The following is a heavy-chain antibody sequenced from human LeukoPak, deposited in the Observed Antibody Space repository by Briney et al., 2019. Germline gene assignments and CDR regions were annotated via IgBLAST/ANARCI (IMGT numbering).Heavy chain of an antibody. CDR3: ARDKQLDWAHYHYCYMDV. V-gene: IGHV1-2*02. D-gene: IGHD1-1*01. J-gene: IGHJ6*03. CDR1: GYSFTGYY. CDR2: INPNSGGT. Sequence: ASVKVSCKASGYSFTGYYMHWVRQAPGQGLEWMGWINPNSGGTKYAQKFQGRVTMTRDTSISTVYMELSRLRSDDTAVYYCARDKQLDWAHYHYCYMDVWGKGTTVTVSS.